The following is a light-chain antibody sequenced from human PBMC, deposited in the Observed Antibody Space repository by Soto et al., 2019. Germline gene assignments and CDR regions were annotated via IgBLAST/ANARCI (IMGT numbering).Light chain of an antibody. CDR2: EVR. CDR3: TSYTTTGALV. J-gene: IGLJ6*01. CDR1: NTDVGGYNY. V-gene: IGLV2-14*01. Sequence: QSALTQPASVSGSPGQSITVSCTGTNTDVGGYNYVSWYQHRPGKAPRLMIYEVRNRLSGVSNRFSGSKSGNTASLTISGLQYEDEADYYCTSYTTTGALVFGSGTKV.